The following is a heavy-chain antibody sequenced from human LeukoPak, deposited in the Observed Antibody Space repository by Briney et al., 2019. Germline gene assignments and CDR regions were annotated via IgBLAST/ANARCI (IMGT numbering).Heavy chain of an antibody. D-gene: IGHD3-9*01. CDR2: ITFDGTNK. CDR3: ARAAYRGGGGTLTGILPGY. J-gene: IGHJ4*02. CDR1: GFSLSDYA. V-gene: IGHV3-30*01. Sequence: GSLRLSCAASGFSLSDYAIHWVRQAPGKGLEWVAAITFDGTNKFYADPVKGRFTISRDSSKNTVFLQMTSLRPEDTAVYYCARAAYRGGGGTLTGILPGYWGQGTLVPVSS.